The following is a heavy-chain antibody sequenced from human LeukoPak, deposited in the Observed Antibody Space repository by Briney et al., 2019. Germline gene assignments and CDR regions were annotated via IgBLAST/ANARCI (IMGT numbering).Heavy chain of an antibody. V-gene: IGHV3-21*01. CDR2: ISSSSSYI. CDR1: GFTFSSYS. J-gene: IGHJ3*02. Sequence: GGSLRLSCAASGFTFSSYSMNWVRQAPGKGLEWVSSISSSSSYIYYADSVKGRFTISRDNAKNSLYLQMNSLRAEDTAVYYCARDSVTGSWYGAFDIWGQGTMVTVSS. D-gene: IGHD6-13*01. CDR3: ARDSVTGSWYGAFDI.